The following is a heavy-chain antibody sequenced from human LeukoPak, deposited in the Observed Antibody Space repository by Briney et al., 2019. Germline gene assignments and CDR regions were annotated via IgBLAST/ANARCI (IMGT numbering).Heavy chain of an antibody. D-gene: IGHD3-22*01. V-gene: IGHV1-2*02. J-gene: IGHJ4*02. CDR2: INPNSGGT. CDR3: ARDRDDSSGYYRETLFDY. Sequence: ASVKVSCKASGYTFTGYYMHWVRQVPGQGLEWMGWINPNSGGTDYAQKFQGRVTMTRDTSISTAYMELSRLRSDDTAVYYCARDRDDSSGYYRETLFDYWGQGTLVTVSS. CDR1: GYTFTGYY.